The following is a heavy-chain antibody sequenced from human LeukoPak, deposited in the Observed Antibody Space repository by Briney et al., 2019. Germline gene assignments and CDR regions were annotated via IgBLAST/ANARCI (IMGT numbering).Heavy chain of an antibody. V-gene: IGHV4-30-4*01. CDR3: ARSLREDYYYGMDV. CDR2: IYYSGST. CDR1: GGSISSGDYY. D-gene: IGHD4-17*01. Sequence: SQTLSLTCTVSGGSISSGDYYWSWIRQPPGKGLEWIGYIYYSGSTYYNPSLKGRVTISVDKSKNQFSLKLSSVTAADTAVYYCARSLREDYYYGMDVWGQGTTVTVSS. J-gene: IGHJ6*02.